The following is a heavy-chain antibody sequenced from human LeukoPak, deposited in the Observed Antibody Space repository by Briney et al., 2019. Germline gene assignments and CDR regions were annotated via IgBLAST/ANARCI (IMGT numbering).Heavy chain of an antibody. V-gene: IGHV4-39*01. CDR2: IYYSGST. CDR3: ARHRYYYGSAHLYYLDF. Sequence: SETLCLTCTVSGGSISSTIHYWGWIRQPPGKGLEWIGSIYYSGSTYYNPPLKSRVTISVDTSKNQFSLKLSSVTAADTAVYYCARHRYYYGSAHLYYLDFWGQVTLVTVSS. J-gene: IGHJ4*01. D-gene: IGHD3-10*01. CDR1: GGSISSTIHY.